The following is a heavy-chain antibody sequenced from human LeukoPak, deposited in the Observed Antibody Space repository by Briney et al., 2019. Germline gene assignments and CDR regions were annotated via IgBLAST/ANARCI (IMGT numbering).Heavy chain of an antibody. Sequence: SETLSLTCTASGYSISSGYYWGWIQQPPGKGLEWIGSIYHSGNTYYNPSLKSRVTISVDTSKNQLSLQMNSVTAEDTAVYYCAKSSDSIFDYWGQGTLVTVSS. CDR1: GYSISSGYY. D-gene: IGHD2-21*01. CDR3: AKSSDSIFDY. CDR2: IYHSGNT. V-gene: IGHV4-38-2*02. J-gene: IGHJ4*02.